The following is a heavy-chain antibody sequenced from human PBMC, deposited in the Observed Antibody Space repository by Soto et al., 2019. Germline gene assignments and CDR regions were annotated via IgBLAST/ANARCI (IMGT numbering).Heavy chain of an antibody. Sequence: QVQLVESGGGVVQPGRSLRLSCAASGFTFSSYGMHWVRQAPGKGLEWVAVIWYDGSNKYYADSVKGRFTMSRDNSKNTLYLQMNRLRAEDTAVYYCARGGDIVVVPAAAGGEGFDYWGQGTLVTVSS. J-gene: IGHJ4*02. CDR3: ARGGDIVVVPAAAGGEGFDY. V-gene: IGHV3-33*01. CDR1: GFTFSSYG. D-gene: IGHD2-2*01. CDR2: IWYDGSNK.